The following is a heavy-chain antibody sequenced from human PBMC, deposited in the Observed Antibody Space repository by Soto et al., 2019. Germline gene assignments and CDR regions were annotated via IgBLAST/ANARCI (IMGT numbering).Heavy chain of an antibody. J-gene: IGHJ6*02. Sequence: KPSETLSLTCAVSRGSVSSNSYSWGWIRLSPGKGLEWIATIYSTESTYYHPSLLSRVTISVDTSMNEFSLRLSSVTAADTAVYYCARLNGYYVGTNCHGYYGMDVWGQGTTVT. CDR3: ARLNGYYVGTNCHGYYGMDV. CDR1: RGSVSSNSYS. D-gene: IGHD2-2*03. CDR2: IYSTEST. V-gene: IGHV4-39*01.